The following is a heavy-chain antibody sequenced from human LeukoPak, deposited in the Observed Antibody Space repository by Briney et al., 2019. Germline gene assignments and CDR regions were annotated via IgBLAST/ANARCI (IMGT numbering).Heavy chain of an antibody. CDR1: GFNFDNFW. D-gene: IGHD2-21*02. J-gene: IGHJ4*02. V-gene: IGHV3-7*01. CDR3: AKDIPGGGDDY. Sequence: GGSLRLSCAASGFNFDNFWMSWVRQAPGKGLEWVADIREDGGKQNYVDSVKGRFTISRDNAKSSVYLQLNSLRADDTAIYYCAKDIPGGGDDYWGQGTLVTVSS. CDR2: IREDGGKQ.